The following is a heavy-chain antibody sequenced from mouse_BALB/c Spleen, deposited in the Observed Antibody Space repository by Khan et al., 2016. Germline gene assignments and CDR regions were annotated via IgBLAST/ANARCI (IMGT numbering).Heavy chain of an antibody. CDR3: AKSGATATFAY. V-gene: IGHV1-87*01. J-gene: IGHJ3*01. Sequence: QVQLQQSGAELARPGASVKLSCKASGYTFTNYWIQWVKQRPGQGLEWIGAIYPGDGDTRYTQKFKGKATLTADKSSSTAYMQLSSLASEDSAVDYCAKSGATATFAYWGQGTLVTVSA. CDR1: GYTFTNYW. D-gene: IGHD1-2*01. CDR2: IYPGDGDT.